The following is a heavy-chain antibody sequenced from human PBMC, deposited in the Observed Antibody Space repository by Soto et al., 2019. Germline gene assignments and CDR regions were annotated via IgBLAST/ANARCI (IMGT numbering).Heavy chain of an antibody. Sequence: PGGSLRLSCAASGFIVNTNYMSWVRQAPGKGLERVSVIYSSGYTYYADSVKGRFTISRDNPKNTVYLQMDSLRVEDTAVYYCARDQGYAYIPGPHYGMDVWGQGTTVTVSS. CDR1: GFIVNTNY. CDR2: IYSSGYT. V-gene: IGHV3-66*01. CDR3: ARDQGYAYIPGPHYGMDV. J-gene: IGHJ6*02. D-gene: IGHD5-12*01.